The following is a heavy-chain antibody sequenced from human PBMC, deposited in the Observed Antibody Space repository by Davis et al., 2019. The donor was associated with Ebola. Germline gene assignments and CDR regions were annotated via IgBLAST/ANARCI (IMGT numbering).Heavy chain of an antibody. CDR1: GFTFSSYA. J-gene: IGHJ6*02. CDR2: IKQDGSEK. V-gene: IGHV3-7*01. D-gene: IGHD5-12*01. CDR3: AREKIEWLRFPGPYYYYGMDV. Sequence: GGSLRLSCAASGFTFSSYAMSWVRQAPGKGLEWVANIKQDGSEKYYVDSVKGRFTISRDNAKNSLYLQMNSLRAEDTAVYYCAREKIEWLRFPGPYYYYGMDVWGQGTTVTVSS.